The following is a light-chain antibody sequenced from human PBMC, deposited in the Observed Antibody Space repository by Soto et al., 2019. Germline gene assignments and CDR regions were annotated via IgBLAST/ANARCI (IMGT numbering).Light chain of an antibody. CDR1: QGISSY. Sequence: DIRLTQSPSFLSASVGDRVTITRRASQGISSYLAWYQQKPGKAPKLLIYAASTLQSGVPSRFSGSGSGTEFTLTISSLQPEDFATYYCQQLNSYPSYTFGQGTKLEIK. CDR2: AAS. CDR3: QQLNSYPSYT. V-gene: IGKV1-9*01. J-gene: IGKJ2*01.